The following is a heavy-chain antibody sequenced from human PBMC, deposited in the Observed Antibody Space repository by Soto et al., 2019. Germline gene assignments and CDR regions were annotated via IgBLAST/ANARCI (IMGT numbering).Heavy chain of an antibody. Sequence: EVQLVESGGGLVKPGGSLRLSCAASGFTFSNAWMSWVRQAPGKGLEWVGRINNDGSTTRDADSVKGRFTISRDNAKNTLYLQMNSLRAEDTAVYYCARDGDGDIPLDHWGRGALVTVSS. CDR1: GFTFSNAW. V-gene: IGHV3-74*01. CDR2: INNDGSTT. J-gene: IGHJ4*02. CDR3: ARDGDGDIPLDH.